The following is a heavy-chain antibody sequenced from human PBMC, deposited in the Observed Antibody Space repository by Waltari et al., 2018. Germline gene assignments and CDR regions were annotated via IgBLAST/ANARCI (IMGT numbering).Heavy chain of an antibody. J-gene: IGHJ3*02. Sequence: QVQLVESGGGVVHSGRSLRLSCVGSGFTFTHHGMNWVRQAPGKGLEWVAVIWDDGSNKNYVDSVKGRFTISRDNSKNTMYLEMNRLRAEDTAVYFCARGDGGSGLGASDIWGQGTMVTVSS. CDR2: IWDDGSNK. CDR1: GFTFTHHG. D-gene: IGHD3-3*01. CDR3: ARGDGGSGLGASDI. V-gene: IGHV3-33*01.